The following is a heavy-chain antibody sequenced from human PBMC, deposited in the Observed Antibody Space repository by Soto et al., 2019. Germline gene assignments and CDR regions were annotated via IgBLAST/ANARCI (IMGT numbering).Heavy chain of an antibody. CDR1: GFIVSSNY. J-gene: IGHJ4*02. CDR3: ARIRNAYGDYLDY. D-gene: IGHD4-17*01. CDR2: IYSAGRT. V-gene: IGHV3-66*01. Sequence: EVQLVESGGGLVQTGGSLRLSCAASGFIVSSNYMSWVRQAPGKGLEWVSVIYSAGRTYYADSVKGRITISRDNSKNTLDLQMNTLRAEDMAVYYCARIRNAYGDYLDYWGQGTLVTVSS.